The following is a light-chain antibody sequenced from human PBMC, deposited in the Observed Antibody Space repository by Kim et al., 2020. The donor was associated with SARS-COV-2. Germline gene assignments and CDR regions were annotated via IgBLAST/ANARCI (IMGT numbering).Light chain of an antibody. CDR1: SSDVGGYNY. CDR3: SSYAGTDNLL. V-gene: IGLV2-8*01. CDR2: EVT. Sequence: GQSVTIACAGTSSDVGGYNYGSWYQQHPGKAPKLIIYEVTKRPSGVPDRFSGSKSGNTASLTVSGLQAEDEDDYYCSSYAGTDNLLFGGGTQLTVL. J-gene: IGLJ3*02.